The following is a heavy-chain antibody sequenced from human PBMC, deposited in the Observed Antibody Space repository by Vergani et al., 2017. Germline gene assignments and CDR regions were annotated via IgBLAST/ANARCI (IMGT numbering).Heavy chain of an antibody. Sequence: QVQLQESGPGLVKPSGTLSLTCAVSGGSISSSNWWSWVRQPPGKGLEWIGEIYHSGSTNYNPYLKSRVTISVDKSKNQFSLKLSSVTAADTAVYYCARGLLNYYDSSGEYNWFDPWGQGTLVTVSS. CDR3: ARGLLNYYDSSGEYNWFDP. J-gene: IGHJ5*02. CDR1: GGSISSSNW. D-gene: IGHD3-22*01. V-gene: IGHV4-4*02. CDR2: IYHSGST.